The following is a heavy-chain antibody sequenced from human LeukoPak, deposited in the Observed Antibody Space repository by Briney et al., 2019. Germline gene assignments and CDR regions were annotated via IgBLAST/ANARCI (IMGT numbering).Heavy chain of an antibody. D-gene: IGHD3-10*01. Sequence: PGGSLRLSCAASGFTFSSYAMSWVRQAPGKGLEWVSAISGSGGSTYYADSVKGRFTISRDNSKNMLYLQMNSLRAEDTAVYYCAKDWGYGSGTYYPHWGQGTLVTVSS. CDR2: ISGSGGST. CDR1: GFTFSSYA. V-gene: IGHV3-23*01. CDR3: AKDWGYGSGTYYPH. J-gene: IGHJ4*02.